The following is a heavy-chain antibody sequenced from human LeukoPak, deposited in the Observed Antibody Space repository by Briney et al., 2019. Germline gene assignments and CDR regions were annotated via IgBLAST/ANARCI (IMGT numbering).Heavy chain of an antibody. CDR3: AKPTHYCSGGSCQIPLFDY. Sequence: GGSLRLSCAASGFTFSSYGMHWVRQAPGKGPEWVAVISYDGSNKYYADSVKGRFTISRDNSKNTLYLQMNSLRAEDTAVYYCAKPTHYCSGGSCQIPLFDYWGQGPLVTVSS. CDR1: GFTFSSYG. D-gene: IGHD2-15*01. CDR2: ISYDGSNK. V-gene: IGHV3-30*18. J-gene: IGHJ4*02.